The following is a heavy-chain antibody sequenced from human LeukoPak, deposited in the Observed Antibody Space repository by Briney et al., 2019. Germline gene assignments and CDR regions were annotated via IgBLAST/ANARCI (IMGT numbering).Heavy chain of an antibody. CDR3: ARVRGSYSVDY. CDR2: ISSSSGTTT. V-gene: IGHV3-11*04. CDR1: GFTLSDYY. J-gene: IGHJ4*02. D-gene: IGHD1-26*01. Sequence: GGSLRLSCAASGFTLSDYYMSWIRQAPGKGLEWVSYISSSSGTTTHYADSVKGRFTSSRDNAKNSLHLQMNSLRAEDTAVYYCARVRGSYSVDYWGQGTLVAVSA.